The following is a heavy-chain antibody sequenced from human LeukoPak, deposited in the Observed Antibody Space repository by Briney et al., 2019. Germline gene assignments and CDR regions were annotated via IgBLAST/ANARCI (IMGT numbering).Heavy chain of an antibody. CDR3: ARGSSPSALISIAAAGGYFDY. CDR2: IIPIFGTA. CDR1: GGTFSHYA. J-gene: IGHJ4*02. Sequence: GASVKVSCKASGGTFSHYAISWVRQAPGQGLEWMGGIIPIFGTANYAQKFQGRVTITTDESTSTAYMELSSLRSEDTAVYYCARGSSPSALISIAAAGGYFDYWGQGTLVTVSS. V-gene: IGHV1-69*05. D-gene: IGHD6-13*01.